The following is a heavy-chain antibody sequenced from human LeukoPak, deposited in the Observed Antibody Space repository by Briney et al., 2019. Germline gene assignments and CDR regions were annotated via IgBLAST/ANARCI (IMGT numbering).Heavy chain of an antibody. V-gene: IGHV4-39*07. D-gene: IGHD6-13*01. CDR1: GGSISSSSYY. CDR2: IYYSGST. Sequence: SETLSLTCTVSGGSISSSSYYWGWIRQPPGKGLEWIGSIYYSGSTYYNPSLKSRVTISVDTSKNQFSLKLSSVTAADTAVYYYARDQLAAAGTGNWFDPWGQGTLVTVSS. J-gene: IGHJ5*02. CDR3: ARDQLAAAGTGNWFDP.